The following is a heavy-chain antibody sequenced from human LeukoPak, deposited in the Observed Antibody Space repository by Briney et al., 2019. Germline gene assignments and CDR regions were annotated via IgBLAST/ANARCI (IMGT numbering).Heavy chain of an antibody. CDR1: GGSFSGYY. D-gene: IGHD4-11*01. Sequence: SETLSLTCAVYGGSFSGYYWSWIRQPPGKGLEWIGEINHSGSTNYNPSLKRRVTISVDTSKNQFSLKLSSVTAADTAVYYCARRLIDYTQRGFDPWGQGTLVTVSS. V-gene: IGHV4-34*01. CDR3: ARRLIDYTQRGFDP. J-gene: IGHJ5*02. CDR2: INHSGST.